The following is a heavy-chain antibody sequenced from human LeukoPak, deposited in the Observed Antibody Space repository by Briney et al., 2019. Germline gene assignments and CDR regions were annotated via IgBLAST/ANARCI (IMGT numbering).Heavy chain of an antibody. CDR1: GGTISSYY. CDR2: IYYSGST. D-gene: IGHD3-22*01. J-gene: IGHJ5*02. CDR3: ARTPKRDDSSGYYGPFDP. V-gene: IGHV4-59*01. Sequence: SETLSLTCTVSGGTISSYYWSWIRQPPGKGLDWIGYIYYSGSTNYNPSLKSRVTISVDTSKNQFSLKLSSVTAADTAVYYCARTPKRDDSSGYYGPFDPWGQGTLVTVSS.